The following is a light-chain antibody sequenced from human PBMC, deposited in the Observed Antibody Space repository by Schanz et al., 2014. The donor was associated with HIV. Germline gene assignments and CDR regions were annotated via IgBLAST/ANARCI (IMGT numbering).Light chain of an antibody. Sequence: DIPMTQSPSTLSASVGDRVTITCRASQSIRSWLAWYQQKPGRAPNLLIYQASTLETGVPSRFSASGSGTXFTLTISNLQPXXXXXXYCQQSDTFPYTFGXXXKLEIK. V-gene: IGKV1-5*03. J-gene: IGKJ2*01. CDR3: QQSDTFPYT. CDR2: QAS. CDR1: QSIRSW.